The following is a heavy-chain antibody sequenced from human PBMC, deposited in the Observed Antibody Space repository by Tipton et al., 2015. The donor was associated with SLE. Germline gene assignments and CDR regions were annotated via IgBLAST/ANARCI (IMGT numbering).Heavy chain of an antibody. CDR2: ISGSGGSK. V-gene: IGHV3-23*01. J-gene: IGHJ4*02. Sequence: SLRLSCAASGFTVRSNYMSWVRQAPGKGLEWVSGISGSGGSKNYADSVKGRFTISRDNSKNTLYLQMNSLRAEDTAVYYCAKRHSSSRRPVDYWGQGTLVTVSS. CDR3: AKRHSSSRRPVDY. D-gene: IGHD6-6*01. CDR1: GFTVRSNY.